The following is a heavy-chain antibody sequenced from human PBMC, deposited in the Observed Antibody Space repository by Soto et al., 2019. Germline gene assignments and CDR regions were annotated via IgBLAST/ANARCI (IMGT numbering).Heavy chain of an antibody. V-gene: IGHV4-34*01. CDR2: INHSGST. CDR3: ARGRIVVVPAGASYYYYGMDV. J-gene: IGHJ6*02. D-gene: IGHD2-2*01. Sequence: PSETLSLTCAVYGGSFSGYYWSWIRQPPGKVLEWIGEINHSGSTNYNPSLKSRVTISVDTSKNQFSLKLSSVTAADTAVYYCARGRIVVVPAGASYYYYGMDVWGQGTTVS. CDR1: GGSFSGYY.